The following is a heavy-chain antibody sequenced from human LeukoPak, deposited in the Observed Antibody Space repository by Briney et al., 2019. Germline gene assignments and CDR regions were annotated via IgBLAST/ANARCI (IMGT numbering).Heavy chain of an antibody. CDR1: GYTFTSYG. V-gene: IGHV1-18*01. D-gene: IGHD3-22*01. CDR2: ISAYNGNT. J-gene: IGHJ4*02. CDR3: ARGDHGVITSGVFDY. Sequence: RASVKVSCKASGYTFTSYGISWVRQAPGQGLEWMGLISAYNGNTNYAQKLQGRVTITTDTSTSTAYMELRSLRSDDTAVYYCARGDHGVITSGVFDYWGQGTLVTVSS.